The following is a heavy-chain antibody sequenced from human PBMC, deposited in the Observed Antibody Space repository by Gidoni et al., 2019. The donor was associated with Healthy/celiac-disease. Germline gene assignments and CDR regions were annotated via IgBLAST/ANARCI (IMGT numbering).Heavy chain of an antibody. Sequence: EVQLLESGGGLVQPGGSLRLYCAASGLTFSSYAMVWVLQAPGKGLELVSAISGSGGSTYYADSVKGRFTISRDNSKNTLYLQMNSLRAEDTALYYCAKDEGLRYFDWFRIVDYWGQGTLVTVSS. V-gene: IGHV3-23*01. CDR1: GLTFSSYA. CDR3: AKDEGLRYFDWFRIVDY. CDR2: ISGSGGST. J-gene: IGHJ4*02. D-gene: IGHD3-9*01.